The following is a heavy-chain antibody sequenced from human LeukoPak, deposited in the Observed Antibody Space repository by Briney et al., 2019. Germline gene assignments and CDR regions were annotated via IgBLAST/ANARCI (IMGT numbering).Heavy chain of an antibody. Sequence: GGSLRPSCAASGPTFSSYAMSWVRQTAGKGLERVSTLSASGGSTYYADSVKGRFTISRDNARNTLYLQMNSLRAEDTAVYYCAKDKHSGYDWSLKLYAMDVWGQGTTVTVSS. CDR3: AKDKHSGYDWSLKLYAMDV. CDR2: LSASGGST. V-gene: IGHV3-23*01. D-gene: IGHD5-12*01. CDR1: GPTFSSYA. J-gene: IGHJ6*02.